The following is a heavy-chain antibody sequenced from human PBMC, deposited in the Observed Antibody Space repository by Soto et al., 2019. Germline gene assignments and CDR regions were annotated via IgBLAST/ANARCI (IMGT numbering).Heavy chain of an antibody. J-gene: IGHJ6*02. V-gene: IGHV1-46*01. Sequence: GASVKVSCKASGYTFTSYYMHWVRQAPGQGLEWMGIINPSGGSTSYAQKFQGRVTMTRDTSTSTVYMELSSLRSEDTAVYYCARVPAGYYYYYGMDVWGQGTTVTSP. CDR2: INPSGGST. D-gene: IGHD2-2*01. CDR1: GYTFTSYY. CDR3: ARVPAGYYYYYGMDV.